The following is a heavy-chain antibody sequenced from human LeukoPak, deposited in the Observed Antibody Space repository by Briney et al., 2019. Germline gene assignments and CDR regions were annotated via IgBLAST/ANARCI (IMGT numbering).Heavy chain of an antibody. CDR1: GGSISGYY. J-gene: IGHJ4*02. V-gene: IGHV4-59*01. CDR3: ARGDTMVRGVIPTDY. D-gene: IGHD3-10*01. CDR2: IHYSGST. Sequence: SETLSLTCTVSGGSISGYYWGWIRQPPGKGLEWIGYIHYSGSTYYNPSLKSRVTISVDTSKNQFSLKLSSVTAADTAVYYCARGDTMVRGVIPTDYWGQGTLVTVSS.